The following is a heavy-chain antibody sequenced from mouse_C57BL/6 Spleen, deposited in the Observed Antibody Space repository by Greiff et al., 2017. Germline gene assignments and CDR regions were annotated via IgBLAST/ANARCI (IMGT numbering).Heavy chain of an antibody. CDR3: ASEYYYGSSYGRYFDV. CDR2: IYPGSGST. J-gene: IGHJ1*03. V-gene: IGHV1-55*01. CDR1: GYTFTSYW. Sequence: VQLQQPGAELVKPGASVKMSCKASGYTFTSYWITWVKQRPGQGLEWMGDIYPGSGSTNYNEKLKSKATLTVDTSSSTAYMQLSSLTSEDSAVYYCASEYYYGSSYGRYFDVWGTGTTVTVSS. D-gene: IGHD1-1*01.